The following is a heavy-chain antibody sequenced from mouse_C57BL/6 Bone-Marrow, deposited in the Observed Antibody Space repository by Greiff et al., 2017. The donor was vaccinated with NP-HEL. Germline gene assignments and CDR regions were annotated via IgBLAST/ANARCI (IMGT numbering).Heavy chain of an antibody. CDR1: GYSFTGYY. V-gene: IGHV1-43*01. CDR3: ARRFYYGNLDY. J-gene: IGHJ2*01. D-gene: IGHD2-1*01. Sequence: VQLHQSGPELVKPGASVKISCKASGYSFTGYYMHWVKQSSEKSLEWIGEINPSTGGTSYNQKFKGKATLTVDKSSSTAYMQLKSLTSEDSAVYYCARRFYYGNLDYWGQGTTLTVSS. CDR2: INPSTGGT.